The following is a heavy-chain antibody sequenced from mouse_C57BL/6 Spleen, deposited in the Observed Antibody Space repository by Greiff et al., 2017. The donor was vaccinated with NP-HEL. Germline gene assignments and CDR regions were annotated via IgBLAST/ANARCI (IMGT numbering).Heavy chain of an antibody. Sequence: VQLVESGPGLVQPSQRLSITCTVSGFSLTSYGVHWVRQSPGKSLEWLGVIWSGGSTDYNAAFIARLSISKDNSKSQVFFKMNSLQADDTAIYYCARKCGNYDYFDYWGQGTTLTVSS. CDR3: ARKCGNYDYFDY. D-gene: IGHD2-1*01. V-gene: IGHV2-2*01. J-gene: IGHJ2*01. CDR2: IWSGGST. CDR1: GFSLTSYG.